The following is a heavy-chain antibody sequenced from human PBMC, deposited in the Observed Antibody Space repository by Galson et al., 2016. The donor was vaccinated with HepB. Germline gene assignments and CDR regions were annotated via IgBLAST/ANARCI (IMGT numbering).Heavy chain of an antibody. J-gene: IGHJ6*02. D-gene: IGHD3-3*01. CDR3: AKGPALRFLESPYGLDV. CDR1: GFTFSHLA. CDR2: IDITGSGT. V-gene: IGHV3-23*01. Sequence: SLRLSCATSGFTFSHLALHWVHQAPGKGLEWVSSIDITGSGTYYADSVKGRFTISRDNSKNTLFLQINSLRAEDTAVYYCAKGPALRFLESPYGLDVWGQGTTVTVSS.